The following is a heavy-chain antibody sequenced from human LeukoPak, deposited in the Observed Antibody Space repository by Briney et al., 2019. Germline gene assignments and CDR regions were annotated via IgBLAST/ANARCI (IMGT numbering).Heavy chain of an antibody. D-gene: IGHD4-17*01. J-gene: IGHJ4*02. CDR3: AKRPSDYGDYVSYFDY. V-gene: IGHV3-30*18. Sequence: PGGSLRLSCAASGFTFSSYGMHWVRQAPGKGLEWVAVISYDGSNKYYADSVKGRFTISRDNSKNTLYLQMNSLRAEDTAVYYCAKRPSDYGDYVSYFDYWGQGTLVTVSS. CDR1: GFTFSSYG. CDR2: ISYDGSNK.